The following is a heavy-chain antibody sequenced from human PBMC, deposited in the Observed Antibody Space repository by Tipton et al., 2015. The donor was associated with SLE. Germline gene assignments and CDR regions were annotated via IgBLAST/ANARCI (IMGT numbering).Heavy chain of an antibody. J-gene: IGHJ4*02. CDR3: ARVEGAYDQFSLDY. CDR1: GGSFSGYY. D-gene: IGHD3-22*01. V-gene: IGHV4-59*01. CDR2: ISDTGNT. Sequence: TLSLTCAVYGGSFSGYYWSWIRQPPGKGLEWIGYISDTGNTKYNPSLSSRVTISVDTSNNQFSLNLTSVTAADTAVYYCARVEGAYDQFSLDYWGQGTLVAVSS.